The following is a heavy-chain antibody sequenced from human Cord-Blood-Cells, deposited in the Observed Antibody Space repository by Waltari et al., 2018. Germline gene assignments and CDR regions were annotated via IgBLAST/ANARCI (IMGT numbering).Heavy chain of an antibody. Sequence: EVQLVESGGGLVKPGGSLRLSCAASVFTFSSYSMNWVRQAPGKGREWVSSISSSSSYISYADSVKGRFTISRDNAKNSLYLQMNSLRAEDTAVYYCARGRTGEADYWGQGTLVTVSS. CDR3: ARGRTGEADY. CDR1: VFTFSSYS. CDR2: ISSSSSYI. V-gene: IGHV3-21*01. J-gene: IGHJ4*02. D-gene: IGHD7-27*01.